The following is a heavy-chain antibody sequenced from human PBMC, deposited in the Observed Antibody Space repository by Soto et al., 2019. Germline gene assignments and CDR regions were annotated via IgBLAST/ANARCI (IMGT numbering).Heavy chain of an antibody. Sequence: LRLSCAASGFTFSSYAMSWVRQAPGKGLEWVSTISDSGNSTYSADSVKGRFTISRDNSKNTLYLQMNILRAEATAVYYCARDRYGDPLWGKDDFVYLDQGTLVKVSS. D-gene: IGHD4-17*01. CDR3: ARDRYGDPLWGKDDFVY. V-gene: IGHV3-23*01. J-gene: IGHJ4*01. CDR1: GFTFSSYA. CDR2: ISDSGNST.